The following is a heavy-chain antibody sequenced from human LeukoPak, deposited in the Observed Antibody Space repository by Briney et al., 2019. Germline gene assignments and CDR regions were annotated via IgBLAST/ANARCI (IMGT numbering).Heavy chain of an antibody. CDR3: ARGYYGSGKPRNYYYYYGMDV. D-gene: IGHD3-10*01. CDR2: INHRGST. J-gene: IGHJ6*04. CDR1: GGSFSGYY. Sequence: PSQTLSLTCAVYGGSFSGYYWSWIRHPPGKGLEWIGEINHRGSTNYNPSLKNRVTISVDTSKNQFSLKLSSVTAADTAVYYCARGYYGSGKPRNYYYYYGMDVWGKGTTVTVSS. V-gene: IGHV4-34*01.